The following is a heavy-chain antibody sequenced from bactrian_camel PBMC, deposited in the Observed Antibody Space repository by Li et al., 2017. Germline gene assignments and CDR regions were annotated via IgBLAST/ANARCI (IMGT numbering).Heavy chain of an antibody. J-gene: IGHJ4*01. D-gene: IGHD2*01. CDR3: ATDVVPCGRYRGNDYDN. CDR1: AHAYSSYC. Sequence: HVQLVESGGGSVQAGGSLRLSCAASAHAYSSYCLGWFRQAPGKEREGVAAIWTGGGTTYYADSVKGRFTISQDNAKNTVFLQMNSLKPEDSGIYLCATDVVPCGRYRGNDYDNWGQGTQVTVS. V-gene: IGHV3-3*01. CDR2: IWTGGGTT.